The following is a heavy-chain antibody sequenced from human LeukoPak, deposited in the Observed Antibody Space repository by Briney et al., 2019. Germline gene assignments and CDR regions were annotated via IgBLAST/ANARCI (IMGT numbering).Heavy chain of an antibody. CDR2: ISGSGGST. CDR1: GFTFSSYG. J-gene: IGHJ3*02. CDR3: AKVGDYYDSSGYYYVSAFDI. Sequence: PGRSLRLSCAASGFTFSSYGMHWVRHAPGKGLEWVSAISGSGGSTYYADSVKGRFTISRDNSKNTLYLQMNSLRAEDTAVYYCAKVGDYYDSSGYYYVSAFDIWGQGTMVTVSS. D-gene: IGHD3-22*01. V-gene: IGHV3-23*01.